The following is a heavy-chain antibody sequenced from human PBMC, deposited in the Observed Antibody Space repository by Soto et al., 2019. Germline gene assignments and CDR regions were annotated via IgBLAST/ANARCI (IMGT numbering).Heavy chain of an antibody. J-gene: IGHJ5*02. CDR3: ARGFCSRTTSCYANWFDP. CDR2: IYHSGST. CDR1: GGSISSGGYS. D-gene: IGHD2-2*01. V-gene: IGHV4-30-2*01. Sequence: ALETLSLTCAVSGGSISSGGYSWSWIRKPPGKGLEWIGYIYHSGSTYYNPSLKSRVIISVDRSKNQFSLKVSSVTATDTAVYYCARGFCSRTTSCYANWFDPWGQGTLVTVSS.